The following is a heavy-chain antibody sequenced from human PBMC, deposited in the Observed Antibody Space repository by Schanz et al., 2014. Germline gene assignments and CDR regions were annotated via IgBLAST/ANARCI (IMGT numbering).Heavy chain of an antibody. J-gene: IGHJ6*02. CDR2: IWYDGTDR. V-gene: IGHV3-33*03. Sequence: QVQLVESGGGVVRPGRSLRLSCAASGFTFNNYGMHWVRQAPGKGLEWVAVIWYDGTDRYYADSVEGRITISRDNSKNPLYLQMNSLRAEDTAVYYCAKGSMAARPLLPTDYYFYGTDIWGQGTTVTVSS. CDR1: GFTFNNYG. CDR3: AKGSMAARPLLPTDYYFYGTDI. D-gene: IGHD6-6*01.